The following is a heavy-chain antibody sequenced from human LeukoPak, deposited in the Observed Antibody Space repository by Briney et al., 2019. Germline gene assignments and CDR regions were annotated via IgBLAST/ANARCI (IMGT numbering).Heavy chain of an antibody. CDR3: AKDIRNSPSLFDY. J-gene: IGHJ4*02. CDR2: ISGSGGST. CDR1: GFTFSNYA. V-gene: IGHV3-23*01. D-gene: IGHD1-14*01. Sequence: PGGSLRLSCAASGFTFSNYAMSWVRQAPGKGLEWVSAISGSGGSTYYADSVRGRFTISRDSSRNTLYLQMSSLRAEDTAVYYCAKDIRNSPSLFDYWGQGALVTVSS.